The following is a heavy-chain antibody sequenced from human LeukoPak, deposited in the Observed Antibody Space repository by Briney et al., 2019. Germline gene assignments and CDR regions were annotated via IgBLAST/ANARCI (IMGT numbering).Heavy chain of an antibody. Sequence: VAAVKVSCKASGYTFTSYGISWVRQAPGQGLEWMGWISAYNGNTNYAQKLQGRVTMTTDTSTSTAYMELRSLRSDDTAVYYCARDRRTVGATTPIGYWGQGTLVTVSS. CDR2: ISAYNGNT. V-gene: IGHV1-18*01. J-gene: IGHJ4*02. D-gene: IGHD1-26*01. CDR1: GYTFTSYG. CDR3: ARDRRTVGATTPIGY.